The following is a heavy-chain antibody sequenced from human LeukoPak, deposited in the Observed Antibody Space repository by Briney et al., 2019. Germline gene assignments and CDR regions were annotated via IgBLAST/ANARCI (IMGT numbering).Heavy chain of an antibody. CDR3: AREPAAVGEQGLVLSNWFDP. V-gene: IGHV1-18*01. CDR1: GYTFTSYG. CDR2: IIAYNGNT. J-gene: IGHJ5*02. Sequence: GASVKVSCKASGYTFTSYGISWVRQAPGQGLEWMGWIIAYNGNTNYAQKLQGRVTMTTDTSTSTAYMELRSLRSDDTAVYYCAREPAAVGEQGLVLSNWFDPWGQGTLVTVSS. D-gene: IGHD6-19*01.